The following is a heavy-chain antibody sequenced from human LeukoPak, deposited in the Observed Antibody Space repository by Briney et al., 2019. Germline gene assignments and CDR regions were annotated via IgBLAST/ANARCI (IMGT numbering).Heavy chain of an antibody. J-gene: IGHJ3*01. D-gene: IGHD3-22*01. CDR1: GFIFSRYW. CDR3: SAGEGYYDSSDYYSAWAFNV. V-gene: IGHV3-7*01. CDR2: INQDESEK. Sequence: GGSLRLSCAASGFIFSRYWMSWVRQAPGKGLEWVASINQDESEKFYVDSVRGRFTISRDNAKNSLYLQMNSLRAEDTAVYYCSAGEGYYDSSDYYSAWAFNVWGQGTMVTVSS.